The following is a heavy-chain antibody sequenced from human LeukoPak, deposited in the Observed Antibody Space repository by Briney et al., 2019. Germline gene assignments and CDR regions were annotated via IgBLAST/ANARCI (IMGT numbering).Heavy chain of an antibody. D-gene: IGHD2-15*01. CDR1: GFTFRSYT. Sequence: PGGSLRLSCAASGFTFRSYTMNWVRQAPGKGLEWVSSITSSGIYIYYADSVKGRFTISRDNAKNSLYLQMNSLRAEDTAVYYCAKFEGDCSGGSCYSDYYYYMDVWGKGTTVTISS. V-gene: IGHV3-21*01. CDR2: ITSSGIYI. CDR3: AKFEGDCSGGSCYSDYYYYMDV. J-gene: IGHJ6*03.